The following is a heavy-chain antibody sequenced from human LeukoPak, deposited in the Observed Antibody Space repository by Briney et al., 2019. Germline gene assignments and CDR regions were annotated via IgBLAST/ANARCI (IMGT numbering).Heavy chain of an antibody. Sequence: SETLSLTCTVSGGSISSSSYYWGWIRQPPGKGLEWIGSIYYSGSTYYNPSLKSRVTISVDTSKNQFSLKLSSVTAADTAVYYCARLKDIVVVPDWGQGTLVTVSS. CDR2: IYYSGST. J-gene: IGHJ4*02. CDR1: GGSISSSSYY. CDR3: ARLKDIVVVPD. V-gene: IGHV4-39*01. D-gene: IGHD2-2*01.